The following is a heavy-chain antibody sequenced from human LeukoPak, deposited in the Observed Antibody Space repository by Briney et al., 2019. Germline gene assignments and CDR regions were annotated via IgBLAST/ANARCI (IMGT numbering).Heavy chain of an antibody. J-gene: IGHJ5*02. CDR1: GFTFNSCA. CDR2: ISHVGGT. CDR3: ARVNDFWSGYHWFDP. V-gene: IGHV3-23*01. D-gene: IGHD3-3*01. Sequence: PGGSLRLTCGASGFTFNSCAMSWVRQAPGKGLEWVSSISHVGGTYYADSVKGRFTISRDNSKNTLYLQMNSLRAEDTAVYYCARVNDFWSGYHWFDPWGQGTLVTVSS.